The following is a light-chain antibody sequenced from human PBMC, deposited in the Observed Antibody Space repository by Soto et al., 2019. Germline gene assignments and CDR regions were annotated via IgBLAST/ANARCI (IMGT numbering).Light chain of an antibody. J-gene: IGKJ1*01. Sequence: EIVLTQSPGTLSLSPGERATLSCRASQSVSANYVAWYQQKPGQAPRLLIYGASSRATGIPDRFSGSASGTDFTLTISRLDPEDFAVYHCHQYGSSPWTFSQGTKVEVK. CDR1: QSVSANY. CDR3: HQYGSSPWT. V-gene: IGKV3-20*01. CDR2: GAS.